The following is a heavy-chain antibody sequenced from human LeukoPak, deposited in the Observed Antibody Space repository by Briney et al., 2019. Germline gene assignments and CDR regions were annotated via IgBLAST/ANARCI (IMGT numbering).Heavy chain of an antibody. D-gene: IGHD2-2*01. J-gene: IGHJ5*02. CDR2: ISYDGSNK. V-gene: IGHV3-30-3*01. CDR3: ARVRYQLLVRWFDP. Sequence: PGGSLRLSCAASGFTFSDPAIHWVRQASGKGLEWVAVISYDGSNKYYADSVKGRFTISRDNAKNSLYLQMNSLRAEDTAVYYCARVRYQLLVRWFDPWGQGTLVTVSS. CDR1: GFTFSDPA.